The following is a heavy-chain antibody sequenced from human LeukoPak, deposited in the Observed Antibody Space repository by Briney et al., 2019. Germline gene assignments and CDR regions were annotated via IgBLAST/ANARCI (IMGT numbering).Heavy chain of an antibody. J-gene: IGHJ5*02. Sequence: SHTLSLTCAISRDSVSSNSVTWDWLRPSQSRGLDWLGRTDYRSTLYNDYAVSVRGRITVNPDTSKNQFSLHINSVTPEDTAVYYCARRLTQYDCFDPWGQGILFNVSS. CDR1: RDSVSSNSVT. CDR2: TDYRSTLYN. D-gene: IGHD2-2*01. CDR3: ARRLTQYDCFDP. V-gene: IGHV6-1*01.